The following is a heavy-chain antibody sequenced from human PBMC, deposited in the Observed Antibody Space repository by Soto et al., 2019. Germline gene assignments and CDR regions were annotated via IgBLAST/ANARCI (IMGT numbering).Heavy chain of an antibody. Sequence: LRLSCAASGFTFGRFELHWVRQAPGKGLEWISYISSSGSTAYYASSVEGRFTISRDNANNSVYLQTDSLRAEDTALYYCTRAAWFPYLSFYWGQGALVTVSS. V-gene: IGHV3-48*03. CDR1: GFTFGRFE. CDR2: ISSSGSTA. D-gene: IGHD3-10*01. J-gene: IGHJ4*02. CDR3: TRAAWFPYLSFY.